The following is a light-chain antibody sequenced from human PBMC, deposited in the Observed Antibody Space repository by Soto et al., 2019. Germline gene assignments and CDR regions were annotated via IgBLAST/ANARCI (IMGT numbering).Light chain of an antibody. Sequence: EIVMTQSPATLSVSSGERATLSCRASQSVNTHLAWYQQKPGQAPRLLIYGASTRATGIPARFSGSGSGTEFTLTISSLQSEDFAVYYCQQYFNWPALTFGGGTRVDIK. J-gene: IGKJ4*01. CDR1: QSVNTH. CDR3: QQYFNWPALT. V-gene: IGKV3-15*01. CDR2: GAS.